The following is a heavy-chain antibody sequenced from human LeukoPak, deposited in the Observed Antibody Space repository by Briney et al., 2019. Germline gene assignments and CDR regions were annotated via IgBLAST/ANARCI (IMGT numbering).Heavy chain of an antibody. CDR1: GGSLTGYY. D-gene: IGHD3-16*01. J-gene: IGHJ4*02. CDR2: INHSGST. CDR3: VRGVGDSEMLTGYEFDF. Sequence: PSETLSLTCGVSGGSLTGYYWSWIRQPPGKGLEWIGEINHSGSTKYNPSLESRVSISLDTSKNHFSLKLSSVTAADTAIFYCVRGVGDSEMLTGYEFDFWGQGVEVTVSS. V-gene: IGHV4-34*01.